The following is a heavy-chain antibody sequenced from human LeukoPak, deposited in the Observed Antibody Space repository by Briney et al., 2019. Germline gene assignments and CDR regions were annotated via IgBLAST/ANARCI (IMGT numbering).Heavy chain of an antibody. D-gene: IGHD6-19*01. J-gene: IGHJ4*02. Sequence: SETLSLTCTVSGGSVSSGSYYWPWIRQPPGKGLEWIGYIYYSGTTNYNPSLKSRVTISVDTSKNQFSLKLGSVTAADTAVYYCARVGIAVASPFFDYWGQGTLVTVSS. V-gene: IGHV4-61*01. CDR2: IYYSGTT. CDR3: ARVGIAVASPFFDY. CDR1: GGSVSSGSYY.